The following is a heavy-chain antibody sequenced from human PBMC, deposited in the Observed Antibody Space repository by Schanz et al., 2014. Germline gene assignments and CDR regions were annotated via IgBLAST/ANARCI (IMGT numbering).Heavy chain of an antibody. CDR3: AGTGSGSHYRIDY. Sequence: EVQLVESGGGLIQPGGSLRLSCAASGFTFSSYSMNWVRQAPGKGLEWVSYSSGSSRTKYYADSMKGRFTVSRDNAENTLYLQVDGMRAEDTALYLCAGTGSGSHYRIDYWGQGTMVTVSS. CDR2: SSGSSRTK. CDR1: GFTFSSYS. J-gene: IGHJ4*01. D-gene: IGHD1-26*01. V-gene: IGHV3-48*01.